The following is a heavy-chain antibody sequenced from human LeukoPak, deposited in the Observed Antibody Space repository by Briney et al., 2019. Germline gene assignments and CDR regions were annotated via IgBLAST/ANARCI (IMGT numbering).Heavy chain of an antibody. CDR1: GYTFIRYG. CDR2: ISAYNGNT. V-gene: IGHV1-18*01. J-gene: IGHJ6*02. Sequence: ASVKVSCKASGYTFIRYGISWVRQAPGQGLEWMGWISAYNGNTNYAQKLQGRVTMTTDTSTSTAYMELRSLRSDDTAVYYCARDAPDSWELLGPWYYYGMDVWGQGTTVTVSS. CDR3: ARDAPDSWELLGPWYYYGMDV. D-gene: IGHD1-26*01.